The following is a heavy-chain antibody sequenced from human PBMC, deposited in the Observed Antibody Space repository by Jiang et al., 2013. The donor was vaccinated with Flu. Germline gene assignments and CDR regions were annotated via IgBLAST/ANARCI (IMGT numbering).Heavy chain of an antibody. V-gene: IGHV6-1*01. CDR3: AREIYQAVAGIGGAEYFQH. Sequence: SSNSAAWNWIRQSPSRGLEWLGRTYYRSKWYNDYAVSVKSRITINPDTSKNQFSLQLNSVTPEDTAVYYCAREIYQAVAGIGGAEYFQHWGQGTLVTVSS. J-gene: IGHJ1*01. CDR2: TYYRSKWYN. CDR1: SSNSAA. D-gene: IGHD6-19*01.